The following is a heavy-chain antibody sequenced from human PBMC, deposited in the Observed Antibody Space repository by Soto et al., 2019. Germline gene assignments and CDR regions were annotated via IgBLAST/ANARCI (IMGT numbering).Heavy chain of an antibody. CDR2: IYWDDDE. V-gene: IGHV2-5*02. CDR1: GFSLSTTGVG. D-gene: IGHD3-10*01. J-gene: IGHJ4*02. CDR3: AHWTKVRGSDY. Sequence: QITLKESGPTLVKPTQTLTLTCTFSGFSLSTTGVGVGWIRQPPGKALKWLALIYWDDDERYSPYLKSRLTITKDTSKNHVVLTMTTMDPVDTATYYCAHWTKVRGSDYWGQGTLVTVSS.